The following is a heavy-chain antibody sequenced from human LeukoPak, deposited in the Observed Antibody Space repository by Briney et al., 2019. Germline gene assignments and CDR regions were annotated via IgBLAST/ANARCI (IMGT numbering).Heavy chain of an antibody. CDR1: GFTFSSYA. CDR2: ISGRGSST. Sequence: GGSLRLSCAASGFTFSSYAMSWVRQAPGKGLEWVSGISGRGSSTYYADSVKGRFTISRDNSKNTLYVQMNSLRAEDTAVYYCAKDSTISTVAPPDAFDIWGKGTMVTVSS. CDR3: AKDSTISTVAPPDAFDI. J-gene: IGHJ3*02. V-gene: IGHV3-23*01. D-gene: IGHD3-3*01.